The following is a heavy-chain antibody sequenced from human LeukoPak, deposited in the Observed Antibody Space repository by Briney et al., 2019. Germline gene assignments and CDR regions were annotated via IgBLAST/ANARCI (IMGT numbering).Heavy chain of an antibody. CDR3: ARGDVVVTAIPKPFDY. D-gene: IGHD2-21*02. V-gene: IGHV1-18*01. Sequence: GASVKVSCKASGYTFTSYGISWVRQAPGQGLEWMGWISAYNGNTNYAQKLQGRVTMTTDTSTSTAYMELRSLRSDDTAVYYCARGDVVVTAIPKPFDYWGQGTLVTVSS. J-gene: IGHJ4*02. CDR2: ISAYNGNT. CDR1: GYTFTSYG.